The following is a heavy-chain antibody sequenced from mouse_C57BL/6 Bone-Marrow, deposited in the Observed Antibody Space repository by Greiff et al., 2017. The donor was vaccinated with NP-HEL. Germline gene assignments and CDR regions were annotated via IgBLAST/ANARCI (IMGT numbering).Heavy chain of an antibody. D-gene: IGHD2-1*01. V-gene: IGHV1-59*01. CDR3: FYGTQFAY. J-gene: IGHJ4*01. Sequence: QVQLQQPGAELVRPGTSVKLSCKASGYTFTSYWMHWVKQRPGQGLEWIGVIDPSDSYTNYNQKFKGKATLTVDKSSSTAYMQLSSLTSEDSAVYYCFYGTQFAYWGQGTSVTVSS. CDR2: IDPSDSYT. CDR1: GYTFTSYW.